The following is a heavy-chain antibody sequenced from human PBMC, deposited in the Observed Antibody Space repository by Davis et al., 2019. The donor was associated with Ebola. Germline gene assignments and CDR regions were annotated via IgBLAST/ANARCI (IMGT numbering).Heavy chain of an antibody. CDR3: ARGGYGYGMDV. Sequence: MPSETLSLTCAVYGGSFSGYYWSWIRQPPGKGLEWSGEINHSGSTNYNPSLKTRVTISVDTSQHQFSLKLSSVTAADTAVYYCARGGYGYGMDVWGQGTTVTVSS. D-gene: IGHD3-10*01. CDR1: GGSFSGYY. J-gene: IGHJ6*02. CDR2: INHSGST. V-gene: IGHV4-34*01.